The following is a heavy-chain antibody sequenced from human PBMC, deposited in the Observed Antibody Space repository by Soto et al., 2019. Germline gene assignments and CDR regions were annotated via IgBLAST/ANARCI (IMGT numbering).Heavy chain of an antibody. V-gene: IGHV4-34*01. CDR3: ARGPPSTRIFGVVTPLRY. J-gene: IGHJ4*02. D-gene: IGHD3-3*01. Sequence: LSLTCAVYCGSFSGYYWSWIRQPPGKGLEWIGEINHSGSTNYNPSLKGRVTISVDTSKNQFSLKLSSVTAADTAVYYCARGPPSTRIFGVVTPLRYWGQGTLVTVSS. CDR2: INHSGST. CDR1: CGSFSGYY.